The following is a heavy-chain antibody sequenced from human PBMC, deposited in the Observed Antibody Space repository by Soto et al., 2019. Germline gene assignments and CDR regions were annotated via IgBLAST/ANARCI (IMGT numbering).Heavy chain of an antibody. CDR1: GFTFSSYS. CDR3: AREDDYLNWFAP. CDR2: ISSSSSTI. V-gene: IGHV3-48*01. J-gene: IGHJ5*02. D-gene: IGHD4-17*01. Sequence: GGALRLSCAASGFTFSSYSMNWVRQAPGKGLEWVSYISSSSSTIYYADSVKGRFTISRDNAKNSLYLQMNSLRAEDTAVYYCAREDDYLNWFAPWGQGTLVTVSS.